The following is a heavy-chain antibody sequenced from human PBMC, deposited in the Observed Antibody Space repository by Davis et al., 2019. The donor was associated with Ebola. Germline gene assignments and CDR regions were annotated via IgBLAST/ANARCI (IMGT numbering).Heavy chain of an antibody. CDR3: ARGGGNSAYY. D-gene: IGHD4-23*01. Sequence: SETLSLTCTVSGGSFSSSTYYWDWIRQPPGRGLEWIRSISYSGSTHYNPSLKSRVTMSVGTSKNQFSLKLSSVTAADTAVYYCARGGGNSAYYWGQGTLVTVSS. J-gene: IGHJ4*02. CDR1: GGSFSSSTYY. V-gene: IGHV4-39*07. CDR2: ISYSGST.